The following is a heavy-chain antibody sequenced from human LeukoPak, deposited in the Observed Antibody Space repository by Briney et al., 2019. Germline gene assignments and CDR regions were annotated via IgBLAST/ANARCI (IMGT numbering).Heavy chain of an antibody. Sequence: PGGSLRLSCAASGFTFSDYYMSWIRQAPGKGLEWVSYISSSGSTIYYADSVKGRFTISRDNAKNSLYLQMNSLRAEDTAVYYCAKGGVVIVRDFYYYYMDVWGKGTTVTVSS. CDR3: AKGGVVIVRDFYYYYMDV. V-gene: IGHV3-11*01. CDR1: GFTFSDYY. J-gene: IGHJ6*03. D-gene: IGHD3-3*01. CDR2: ISSSGSTI.